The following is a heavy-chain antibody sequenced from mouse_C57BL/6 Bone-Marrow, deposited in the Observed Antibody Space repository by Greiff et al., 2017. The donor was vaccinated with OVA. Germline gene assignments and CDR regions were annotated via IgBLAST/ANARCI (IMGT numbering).Heavy chain of an antibody. V-gene: IGHV1-59*01. CDR3: GRSVIITTVVAKGY. D-gene: IGHD1-1*01. Sequence: QVQLQQPGAELVRPGTSVKLSCKASGYTFTSYWMHWVKQRPGQGLEWIGVIDPSDSYTNYNQKFKGKATLTVDTSSSTAYMQLSSLTSEDSAVYYWGRSVIITTVVAKGYWGQGTTLTVSS. CDR2: IDPSDSYT. CDR1: GYTFTSYW. J-gene: IGHJ2*01.